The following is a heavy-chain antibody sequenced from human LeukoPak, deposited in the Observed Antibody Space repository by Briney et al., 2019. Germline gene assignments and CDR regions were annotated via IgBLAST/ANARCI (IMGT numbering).Heavy chain of an antibody. CDR3: ATPGIRDQYDFDL. CDR1: GFTFSSYL. V-gene: IGHV3-74*01. Sequence: GGSLRLSCVVSGFTFSSYLMHWVRQAPGKGLVWVSRINTDGSSTNYADSVKGRFTISRDNVKNTVYLQMNSLRAEDTAVYYCATPGIRDQYDFDLWGQGNLVTVSS. J-gene: IGHJ4*02. CDR2: INTDGSST. D-gene: IGHD6-13*01.